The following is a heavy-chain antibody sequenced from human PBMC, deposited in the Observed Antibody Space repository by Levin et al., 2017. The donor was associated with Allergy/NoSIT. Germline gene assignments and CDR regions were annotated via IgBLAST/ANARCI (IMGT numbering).Heavy chain of an antibody. CDR3: ATEAGGDPTWYFDL. Sequence: PWASVKVSCKASGYTFSGYHLHWVRQAPGQGLEWMGQLKSNSEGTKYAQKFQGRVIMTSDTSISTAYMDLNGLTSADTAVYYCATEAGGDPTWYFDLWGRGTPVIVSS. D-gene: IGHD2-21*02. CDR1: GYTFSGYH. V-gene: IGHV1-2*06. J-gene: IGHJ2*01. CDR2: LKSNSEGT.